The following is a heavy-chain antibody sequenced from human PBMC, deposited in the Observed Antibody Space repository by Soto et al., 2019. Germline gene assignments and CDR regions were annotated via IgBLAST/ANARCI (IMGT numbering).Heavy chain of an antibody. CDR2: IYYSGST. CDR1: GGSVSSGSYY. Sequence: PSETLSLTCTVSGGSVSSGSYYWSWIRQPPGKGLEWIGYIYYSGSTNYNLSLKSRVTISVDTSKNQFSLKLSSVTAADTAVYYCASDTYYYDSSGYYYVNAFDIWGQGTMVTVSS. V-gene: IGHV4-61*01. CDR3: ASDTYYYDSSGYYYVNAFDI. J-gene: IGHJ3*02. D-gene: IGHD3-22*01.